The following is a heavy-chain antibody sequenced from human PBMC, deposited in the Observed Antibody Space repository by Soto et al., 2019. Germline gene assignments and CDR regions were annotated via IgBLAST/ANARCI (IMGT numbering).Heavy chain of an antibody. CDR3: VGLDIVVVVAAATY. Sequence: SETLSLTCAVSGYSISSGYYWGCIRQPPGKGLEWIGSIYHSGSTYYNPSLKSRVTISVDTSKNQFSLKLSSVTAADTAVYYCVGLDIVVVVAAATYWGQGTLVTVSS. CDR1: GYSISSGYY. V-gene: IGHV4-38-2*01. D-gene: IGHD2-15*01. J-gene: IGHJ4*02. CDR2: IYHSGST.